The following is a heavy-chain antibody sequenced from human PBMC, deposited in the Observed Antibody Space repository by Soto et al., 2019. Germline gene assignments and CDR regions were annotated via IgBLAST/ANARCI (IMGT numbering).Heavy chain of an antibody. D-gene: IGHD1-1*01. J-gene: IGHJ4*02. CDR3: ARGRYADY. V-gene: IGHV1-18*01. Sequence: QIHLVQSGAEVKKPGASVKVSCKGSGYGFTTYGITWVRQAPGQGLEWMAWISAHNGNPNYAQKPQGRVTVTRAPSTSPAYMELRSLRSDDTAVYYCARGRYADYWGQGALVTVSS. CDR2: ISAHNGNP. CDR1: GYGFTTYG.